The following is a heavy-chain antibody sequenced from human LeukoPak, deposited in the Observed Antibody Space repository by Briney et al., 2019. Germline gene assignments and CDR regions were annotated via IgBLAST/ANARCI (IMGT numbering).Heavy chain of an antibody. V-gene: IGHV4-39*01. D-gene: IGHD3-9*01. CDR3: ASRNDILTGYVFDF. CDR2: IYYSGST. J-gene: IGHJ4*02. CDR1: GGSVSSSIYY. Sequence: PSETLSLTCTASGGSVSSSIYYWGWIRQPPGKGLEWFGSIYYSGSTSYNPSLKSRVTISVDTSKNQFSLKLTSVTAADTAVYYCASRNDILTGYVFDFWGQGTLVTVSS.